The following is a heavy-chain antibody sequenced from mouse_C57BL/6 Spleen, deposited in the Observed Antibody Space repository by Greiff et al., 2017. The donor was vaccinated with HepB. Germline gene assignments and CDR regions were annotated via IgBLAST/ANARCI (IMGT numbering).Heavy chain of an antibody. D-gene: IGHD1-1*01. J-gene: IGHJ3*01. CDR2: IRLKSDNYAT. Sequence: EVKLVESGGGLVQPGGSMKLSCVASGFTFSNYWMNWVRQSPEKGLEWVAQIRLKSDNYATHYAESVKGRFTISIDDSKSSVYLQMNNLRAEDTGIYYCTDGSNFSYWGQGTLVTVSA. V-gene: IGHV6-3*01. CDR1: GFTFSNYW. CDR3: TDGSNFSY.